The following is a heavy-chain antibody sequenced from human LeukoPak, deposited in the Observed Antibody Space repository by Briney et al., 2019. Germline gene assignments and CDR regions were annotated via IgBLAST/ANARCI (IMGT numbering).Heavy chain of an antibody. V-gene: IGHV4-61*02. J-gene: IGHJ5*02. CDR1: GGSISSGSYY. Sequence: SETLSLTCTVSGGSISSGSYYWSWIRQPAGKGLEWIGRIYTSGSTNYNPSLKSRVTISVDTSKNRFSLKLISVTAADTAVYYCARGSIWFDPWGQGTLVTVSS. CDR3: ARGSIWFDP. D-gene: IGHD3-3*02. CDR2: IYTSGST.